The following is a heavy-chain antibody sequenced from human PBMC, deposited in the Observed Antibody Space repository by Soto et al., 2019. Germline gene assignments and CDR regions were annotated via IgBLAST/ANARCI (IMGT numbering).Heavy chain of an antibody. V-gene: IGHV4-34*01. CDR2: INHSGVT. J-gene: IGHJ6*02. CDR3: ARFRGSYFYPMGR. CDR1: GGSFSGYY. Sequence: QVRLQQWGAGLLKPSGTLSLTCAVYGGSFSGYYWSWIRQPPGKGLEWIGEINHSGVTNYKPSLKASVTISIDTFQEPFSPPLEFLARAETALYFWARFRGSYFYPMGRRGQGSTGTLSS. D-gene: IGHD3-10*01.